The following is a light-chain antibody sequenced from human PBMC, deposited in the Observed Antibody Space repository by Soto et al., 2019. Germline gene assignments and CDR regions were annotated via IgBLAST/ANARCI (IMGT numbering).Light chain of an antibody. CDR3: QQTNSFPLT. CDR2: AAS. CDR1: QDVSNW. J-gene: IGKJ4*01. Sequence: DIQMTQSPSSVSASVGDRVSITCRASQDVSNWLTWYQQKPGKVPKLLIYAASTLQSGVPARFSGSGSGTDFTLTIGSLQPEDFATYYCQQTNSFPLTFGGGTKVDIK. V-gene: IGKV1-12*01.